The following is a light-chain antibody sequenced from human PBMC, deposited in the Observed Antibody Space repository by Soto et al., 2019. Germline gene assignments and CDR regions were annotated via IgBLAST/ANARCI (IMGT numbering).Light chain of an antibody. CDR1: QGISSY. V-gene: IGKV1-8*01. CDR3: QQSYSTLPIT. Sequence: AIRMTQSPSSFSASTGDRVTITCRASQGISSYLAWYQQKPGKAPTLLIYAASTLQSGVPSRFSGSGSGTDFTLTISNLQPEDFATYYCQQSYSTLPITFGQGTRLEIK. J-gene: IGKJ5*01. CDR2: AAS.